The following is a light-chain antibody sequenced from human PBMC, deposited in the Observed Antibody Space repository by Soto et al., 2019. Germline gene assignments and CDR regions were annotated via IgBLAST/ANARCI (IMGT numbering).Light chain of an antibody. CDR1: SSDVGGYNY. J-gene: IGLJ2*01. CDR3: SSYTSSRPL. Sequence: QSALTQPASVSGSPGQSITISCTGTSSDVGGYNYVSWYQQHPGKAPKLMIYDVSNRPSGVSNRFSGSKSGNTASLTISGLQAEDDADYYFSSYTSSRPLFGGGTKLTVL. CDR2: DVS. V-gene: IGLV2-14*01.